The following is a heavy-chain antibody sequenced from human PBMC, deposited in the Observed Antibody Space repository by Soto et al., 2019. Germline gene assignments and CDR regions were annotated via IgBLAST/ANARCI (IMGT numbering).Heavy chain of an antibody. Sequence: QVQLQQWGAGLLQSSETLSLTCAVYGASVNDYYWTWIRQSPGKGLEWIGEIHYNGRTNYNPSLRSRVTISLHTTKTQLSLRLRSVTAADTAVYYCARRGGGGCPFYFDTWGEGTLVTVSS. CDR3: ARRGGGGCPFYFDT. V-gene: IGHV4-34*01. J-gene: IGHJ4*02. CDR1: GASVNDYY. D-gene: IGHD2-15*01. CDR2: IHYNGRT.